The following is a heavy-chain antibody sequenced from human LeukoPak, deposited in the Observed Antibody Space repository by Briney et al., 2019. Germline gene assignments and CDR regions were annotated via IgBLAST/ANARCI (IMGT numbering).Heavy chain of an antibody. Sequence: PGGSLRLSCAASGFTFSSYAMSWVRQAPGKGLEWVSAISGSGVSTYYADSVKGRFTISRDNSKNTLYLQMNSLRAEDTAVYYCAKGRYSYAPHWAYFDYWGQGTLVTVSS. V-gene: IGHV3-23*01. D-gene: IGHD5-18*01. CDR1: GFTFSSYA. CDR2: ISGSGVST. CDR3: AKGRYSYAPHWAYFDY. J-gene: IGHJ4*02.